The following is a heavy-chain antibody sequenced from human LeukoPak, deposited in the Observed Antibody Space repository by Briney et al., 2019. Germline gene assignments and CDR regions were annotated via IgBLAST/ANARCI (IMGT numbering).Heavy chain of an antibody. J-gene: IGHJ4*02. V-gene: IGHV4-39*01. D-gene: IGHD3-16*02. CDR3: ASRSSYDYVWGSYRRYYFDY. Sequence: SETLSLTCTVSGGSISSSSYYWGWIRQPPGKGLEWIGSIYYSGSTYYNPSLKSRVTISVDTSKNQFSLKLSSLTAADTAVYYCASRSSYDYVWGSYRRYYFDYWGQGTLVTVSS. CDR1: GGSISSSSYY. CDR2: IYYSGST.